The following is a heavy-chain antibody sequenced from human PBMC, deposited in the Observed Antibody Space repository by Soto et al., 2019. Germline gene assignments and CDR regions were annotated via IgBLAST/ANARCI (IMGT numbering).Heavy chain of an antibody. CDR3: AGLFTGSQYYCGF. CDR2: IFYNGIT. Sequence: SETLSLTCTVSGGSISSISHSWGQIRQSPGQGLEWIGNIFYNGITYYNPSLKRRVTISADTSKNHSSLKLRSVTVADTAVYSCAGLFTGSQYYCGFCRQGSLFAV. D-gene: IGHD1-1*01. CDR1: GGSISSISHS. J-gene: IGHJ4*02. V-gene: IGHV4-39*02.